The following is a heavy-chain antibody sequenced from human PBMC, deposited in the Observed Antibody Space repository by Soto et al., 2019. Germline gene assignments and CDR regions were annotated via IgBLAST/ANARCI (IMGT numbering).Heavy chain of an antibody. CDR1: GGSMTSYY. V-gene: IGHV4-59*01. CDR3: ARVASQRAFDI. J-gene: IGHJ3*02. CDR2: IYYSSKT. D-gene: IGHD1-1*01. Sequence: QVQLQESGPGLVEPSETLSLTCTVSGGSMTSYYWSWIRKPPGKGLEWIGHIYYSSKTYYNPSLRIRVSISIDTSNNQFSLKLSSVAAADTALYYCARVASQRAFDIWGQGTLVTVSS.